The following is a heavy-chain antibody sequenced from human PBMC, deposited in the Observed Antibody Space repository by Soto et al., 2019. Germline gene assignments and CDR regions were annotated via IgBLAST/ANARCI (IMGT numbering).Heavy chain of an antibody. CDR3: AKDAVPYNGVWDWFDT. CDR2: IHGSGGGP. J-gene: IGHJ5*02. D-gene: IGHD3-10*01. Sequence: EAQLLESGGGLVQPGGSLRLSCAASGFIFKNYAMTWVRQAPGKGLVWGSSIHGSGGGPYYADSVKGRFTVSRDDSKDTLYLQMSSLRVDDTAVYFFAKDAVPYNGVWDWFDTWGQGTLVTVSS. V-gene: IGHV3-23*01. CDR1: GFIFKNYA.